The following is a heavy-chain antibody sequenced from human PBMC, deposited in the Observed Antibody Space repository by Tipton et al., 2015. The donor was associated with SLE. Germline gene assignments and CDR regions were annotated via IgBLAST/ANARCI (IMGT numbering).Heavy chain of an antibody. CDR1: GGSISSHY. J-gene: IGHJ3*02. D-gene: IGHD3-10*01. CDR3: AREVSGDAFDI. CDR2: IYYSGST. Sequence: TLSLTCTVSGGSISSHYWSWIRQPPGKGLEWIGYIYYSGSTNYNPSLKSRVTISVDTSKNQFSLKLSSVTAADTAVYYCAREVSGDAFDIWGQGTMVTVSS. V-gene: IGHV4-59*11.